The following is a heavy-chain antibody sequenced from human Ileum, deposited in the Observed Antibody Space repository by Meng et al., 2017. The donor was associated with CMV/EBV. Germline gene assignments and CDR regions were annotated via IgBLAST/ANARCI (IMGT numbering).Heavy chain of an antibody. V-gene: IGHV1-2*02. CDR1: GNTFDGYY. Sequence: CGADVQKSCATVNVSCKASGNTFDGYYSHWMRQAPGQGFEWLGWINPNTGDTDYAQKFRNRVTMTRNTSISTVFMDLNWLKSDDTAVFYCARGPSNGDFDYWGQGTLVTVSS. J-gene: IGHJ4*02. CDR2: INPNTGDT. D-gene: IGHD4-17*01. CDR3: ARGPSNGDFDY.